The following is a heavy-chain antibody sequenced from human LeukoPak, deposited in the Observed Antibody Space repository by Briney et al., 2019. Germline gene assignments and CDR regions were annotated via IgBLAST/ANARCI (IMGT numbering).Heavy chain of an antibody. Sequence: GGSLRLSCTASGFTFSSYSMNWVRQARGKGLEWVSYISSSSSNIFYADSFKGRFTISRDNAQNSLYLQMNSLRVEDTAVYYCARDPPGAHFDYWGQGTLVTVSS. CDR3: ARDPPGAHFDY. CDR1: GFTFSSYS. CDR2: ISSSSSNI. D-gene: IGHD7-27*01. J-gene: IGHJ4*02. V-gene: IGHV3-21*01.